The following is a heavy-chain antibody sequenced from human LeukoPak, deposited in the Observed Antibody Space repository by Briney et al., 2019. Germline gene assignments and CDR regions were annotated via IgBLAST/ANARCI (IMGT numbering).Heavy chain of an antibody. J-gene: IGHJ5*02. D-gene: IGHD2-2*02. CDR2: IYTSGST. CDR3: ARHIGYCSSTSCYTPNWFDP. Sequence: SETLSLTCTVSGGSISSYYWSWIRQPPGKGLEWIGYIYTSGSTNYNPPLKSRVTISVDTSKNQFYLKLSSVTAADTAVYYCARHIGYCSSTSCYTPNWFDPWGQGTLVTVSS. V-gene: IGHV4-4*09. CDR1: GGSISSYY.